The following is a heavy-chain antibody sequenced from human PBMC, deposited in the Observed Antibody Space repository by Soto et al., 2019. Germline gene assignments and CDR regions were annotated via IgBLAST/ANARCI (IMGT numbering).Heavy chain of an antibody. J-gene: IGHJ4*02. CDR1: GGSISSYY. Sequence: QVQLQESGPGLVKPSETLSLTCTVSGGSISSYYWSWIRQPPGKGLEWIGYIYYSGSTTYNPSLESRVTIAVDTSKNQFSLKLSSVTAANTDVYYCERRDSSSFDYWGQGTLVTVSS. CDR2: IYYSGST. D-gene: IGHD6-13*01. V-gene: IGHV4-59*08. CDR3: ERRDSSSFDY.